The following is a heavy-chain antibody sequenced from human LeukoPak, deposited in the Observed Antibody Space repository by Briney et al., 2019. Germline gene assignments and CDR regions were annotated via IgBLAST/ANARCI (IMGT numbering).Heavy chain of an antibody. CDR3: ARDVLGGVRPYYYYYMDV. CDR2: IYHSGST. CDR1: GYSISSGYY. J-gene: IGHJ6*03. D-gene: IGHD2-8*02. Sequence: PSETLSLTCTVSGYSISSGYYWGWIRQPPGKGLEWIGSIYHSGSTYYNPSLKSRVTISVDTSKNQFSLKLSSVTAADTAVYYCARDVLGGVRPYYYYYMDVWGKGTTVTVSS. V-gene: IGHV4-38-2*02.